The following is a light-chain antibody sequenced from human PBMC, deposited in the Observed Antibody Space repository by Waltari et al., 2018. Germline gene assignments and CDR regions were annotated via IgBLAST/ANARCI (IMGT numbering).Light chain of an antibody. J-gene: IGKJ1*01. V-gene: IGKV1-8*01. Sequence: IQLTQSPSSFSASIGDRVTITCRASQGISSYLAWYQQKPGKAPKLLIYAASTLQSGVPSRFSGSGSGTDFTLTISCLQSEDFATYYCQHYYISPWTFGQGTKVEIK. CDR2: AAS. CDR1: QGISSY. CDR3: QHYYISPWT.